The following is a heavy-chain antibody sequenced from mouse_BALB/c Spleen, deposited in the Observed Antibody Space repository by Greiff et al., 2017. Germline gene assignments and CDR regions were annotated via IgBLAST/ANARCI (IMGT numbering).Heavy chain of an antibody. CDR3: ASGRELGPYFDV. V-gene: IGHV14-3*02. J-gene: IGHJ1*01. CDR2: IDPANGNT. CDR1: GFNIKDTY. D-gene: IGHD4-1*01. Sequence: EVQLQQSGAELVKPGASVKLSCTASGFNIKDTYMHWVKQRPEQGLEWIGRIDPANGNTKYDPKFQGKATITADTSSNTAYLQLSSLTSEDTAVYYCASGRELGPYFDVWGAGTTVTVSS.